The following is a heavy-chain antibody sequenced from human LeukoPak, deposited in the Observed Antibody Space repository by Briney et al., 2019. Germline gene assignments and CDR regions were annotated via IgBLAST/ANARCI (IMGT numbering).Heavy chain of an antibody. V-gene: IGHV3-53*01. J-gene: IGHJ4*02. CDR1: GFTVSPYY. Sequence: GGSLRLSCAASGFTVSPYYMTWVRQPPGKGLEWVSVIYSGDNTYYADSVRGRFTISKDISKNTLYLQMSSLRAEDTAVYYCARPAGLSGSGYFDYWGQGTLVTVSS. CDR2: IYSGDNT. D-gene: IGHD3-10*01. CDR3: ARPAGLSGSGYFDY.